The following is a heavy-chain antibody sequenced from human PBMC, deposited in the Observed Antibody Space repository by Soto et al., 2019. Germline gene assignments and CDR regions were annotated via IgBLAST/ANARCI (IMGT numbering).Heavy chain of an antibody. Sequence: PGGSLRLSCAASGFTFDDYAMHWVRQAPGKGLEWVSGISWNSGSIGYADSVKGRFTISRDNAKNSLYLQMNSLRAEDTALYYCAKDAVIAAAVYDGYYFDYWGQGTLVTVSS. CDR2: ISWNSGSI. CDR3: AKDAVIAAAVYDGYYFDY. CDR1: GFTFDDYA. D-gene: IGHD6-13*01. J-gene: IGHJ4*02. V-gene: IGHV3-9*01.